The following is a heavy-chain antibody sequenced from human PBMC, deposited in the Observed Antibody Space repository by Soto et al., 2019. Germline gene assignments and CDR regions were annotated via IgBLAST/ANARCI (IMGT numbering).Heavy chain of an antibody. J-gene: IGHJ3*02. CDR2: ISAYNGNT. Sequence: ASVKVSCKASGYTFTSYGISWVRQAPGQGLEWMGWISAYNGNTNYAQKLQGRVTMTTDTSTSTAYMELRSLRSDDTAVYYCATQGYCSGGICFQAGCSGIWGQGTMVTVSS. V-gene: IGHV1-18*01. CDR1: GYTFTSYG. D-gene: IGHD2-15*01. CDR3: ATQGYCSGGICFQAGCSGI.